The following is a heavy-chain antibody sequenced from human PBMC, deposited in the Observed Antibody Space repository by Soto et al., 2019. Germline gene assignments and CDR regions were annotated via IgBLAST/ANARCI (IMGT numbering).Heavy chain of an antibody. Sequence: PSETLSLTWTVSGGSLSSHYWTWSRQSPGKGLEWIGYVYFSGNTNYNPSLKSRVTISIDTSKNQFSLRLASVTAADTAFYYCGSVRPSGYVLSWGQGTLVTVSS. J-gene: IGHJ5*02. CDR2: VYFSGNT. D-gene: IGHD6-25*01. CDR1: GGSLSSHY. V-gene: IGHV4-59*11. CDR3: GSVRPSGYVLS.